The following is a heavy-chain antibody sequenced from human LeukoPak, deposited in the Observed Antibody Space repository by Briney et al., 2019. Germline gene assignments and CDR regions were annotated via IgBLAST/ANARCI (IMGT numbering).Heavy chain of an antibody. Sequence: SETLSLTCTVSGGSISSYYWSWIRQPPVKGLEWIGYIYYSGSTNYNPSLKSRVTLSVDTSKNQFSLKLSSVTAADTAVYYCARLVGSGWYPTDYYYGMDVWGQGTTVTVSS. V-gene: IGHV4-59*08. CDR3: ARLVGSGWYPTDYYYGMDV. J-gene: IGHJ6*02. CDR2: IYYSGST. CDR1: GGSISSYY. D-gene: IGHD6-19*01.